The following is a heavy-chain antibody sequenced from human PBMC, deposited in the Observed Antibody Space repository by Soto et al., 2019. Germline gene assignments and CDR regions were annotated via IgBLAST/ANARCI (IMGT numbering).Heavy chain of an antibody. J-gene: IGHJ5*02. V-gene: IGHV1-69*13. CDR1: GGTFSSYA. CDR3: ASLRSGYPSFWFDP. D-gene: IGHD3-3*01. CDR2: TIPIFGTA. Sequence: SVKVSCKASGGTFSSYAISWVRQAPGQGLEWMGGTIPIFGTANYAQKFQGRVTITADESTSTAYMELSSLRSEDTAVYYCASLRSGYPSFWFDPWGQGTLVTVSS.